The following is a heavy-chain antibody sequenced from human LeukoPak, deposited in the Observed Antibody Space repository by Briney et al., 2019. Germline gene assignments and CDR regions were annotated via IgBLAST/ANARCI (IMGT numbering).Heavy chain of an antibody. CDR2: IYYNGTT. J-gene: IGHJ5*02. Sequence: ASETLPLTCSVSGGSIKYYYWTWIRQSPGEGLEWIGHIYYNGTTRYKPSLKSRVTISLDMSKKQISLKLNSLTAADTAVYYCARDGASSSWPHWFDPWGQGTLVTVSS. CDR3: ARDGASSSWPHWFDP. V-gene: IGHV4-59*01. D-gene: IGHD6-13*01. CDR1: GGSIKYYY.